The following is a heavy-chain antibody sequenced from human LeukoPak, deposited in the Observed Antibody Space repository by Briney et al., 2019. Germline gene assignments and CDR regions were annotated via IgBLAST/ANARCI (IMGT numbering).Heavy chain of an antibody. Sequence: SQPLSLTCTVSGGSISSGDYYWRWVRQPPGKGLEWIGYIYDGGGSYYNASLKSRVTISVDTSKNQFSLKLSSVTAADTAVYYCARGGCSGGSCYDIDYWGQGTLVTVSS. J-gene: IGHJ4*02. CDR2: IYDGGGS. V-gene: IGHV4-30-4*01. D-gene: IGHD2-15*01. CDR1: GGSISSGDYY. CDR3: ARGGCSGGSCYDIDY.